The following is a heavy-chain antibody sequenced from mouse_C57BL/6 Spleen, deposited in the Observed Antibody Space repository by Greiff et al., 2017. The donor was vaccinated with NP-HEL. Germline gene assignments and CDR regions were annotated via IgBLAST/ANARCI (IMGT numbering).Heavy chain of an antibody. V-gene: IGHV3-6*01. Sequence: EVQVVESGPGLVKPSQSLSLTCSVTGYSITSGYYWNWIRQFPGNKLEWMGYISYDGSNNYNPSLQNRISITRDTSKNQFFLKLNSVTTEDTATYNCARIITTAYYFDYWGQGTTLTVSS. CDR2: ISYDGSN. J-gene: IGHJ2*01. D-gene: IGHD1-1*01. CDR1: GYSITSGYY. CDR3: ARIITTAYYFDY.